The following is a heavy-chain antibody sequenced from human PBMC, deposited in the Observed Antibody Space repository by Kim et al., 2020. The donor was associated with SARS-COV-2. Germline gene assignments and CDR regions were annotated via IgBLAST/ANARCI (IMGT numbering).Heavy chain of an antibody. CDR2: IWYDGSNK. D-gene: IGHD3-10*01. J-gene: IGHJ4*02. CDR3: AKDRTMVRGVIHLFDY. V-gene: IGHV3-33*06. Sequence: GGSLRLSCAASGFTFSSYGMHWVRQAPGKGLEWVAVIWYDGSNKYYADSVKGRFTISRDNSKNTLYLQMNSLRAEDTAVYYCAKDRTMVRGVIHLFDYWGQGTLVTVSS. CDR1: GFTFSSYG.